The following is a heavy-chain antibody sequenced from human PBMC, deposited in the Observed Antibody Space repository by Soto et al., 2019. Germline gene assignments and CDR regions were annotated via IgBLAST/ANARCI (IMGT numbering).Heavy chain of an antibody. Sequence: EVQLVESGGGLVKPGGSLRLSCAASGFTFSSYSMNWVRQAPGKGLEWVSSISSSSYIYYADSVKGRFTISRDNAKNSLYLQMNSLRAEDTAVYCCARGTITIFGVVITEFDYWGQGTLVTVSS. CDR2: ISSSSYI. CDR3: ARGTITIFGVVITEFDY. J-gene: IGHJ4*02. D-gene: IGHD3-3*01. V-gene: IGHV3-21*01. CDR1: GFTFSSYS.